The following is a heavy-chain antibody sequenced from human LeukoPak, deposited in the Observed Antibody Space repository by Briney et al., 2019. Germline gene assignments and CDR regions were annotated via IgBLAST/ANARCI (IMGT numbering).Heavy chain of an antibody. CDR3: ARVEYSGNGNLY. J-gene: IGHJ4*02. V-gene: IGHV3-7*03. Sequence: GGSLRLSCAGSGLTFINYWMTWVRQVPGKGLEWVANINRDGSGKYYLPSVRGRFTISKDDAKDSLYLQMDSQRPEDTAIYYCARVEYSGNGNLYWGQGTLVTVSS. D-gene: IGHD1-26*01. CDR2: INRDGSGK. CDR1: GLTFINYW.